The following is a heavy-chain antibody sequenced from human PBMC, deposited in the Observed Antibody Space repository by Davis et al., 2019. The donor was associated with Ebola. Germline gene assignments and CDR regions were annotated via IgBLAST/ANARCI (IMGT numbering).Heavy chain of an antibody. Sequence: GESLKISCAASGFTFSYYYMSWIRQAPGKGLEWVSYISSSGSTIYYADSVKGRFTISRDNAKNSLYLQMNSLRAEDTAVYYCARGLRFRNYYYGMDVWGQGTTVTVSS. CDR3: ARGLRFRNYYYGMDV. CDR1: GFTFSYYY. CDR2: ISSSGSTI. V-gene: IGHV3-11*01. D-gene: IGHD5-12*01. J-gene: IGHJ6*02.